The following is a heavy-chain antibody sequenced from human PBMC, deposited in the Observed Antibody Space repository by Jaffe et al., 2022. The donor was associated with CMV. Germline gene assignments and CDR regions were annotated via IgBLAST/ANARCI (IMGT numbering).Heavy chain of an antibody. D-gene: IGHD5-18*01. Sequence: QVQLVQSGAEVKKPGASVKVSCKASGYTFTGYYTHWLRQAPGQGLEWMGWVNPSTGDTNYAQNFQGRVTMTRDTSINTAYMELSRLRSDDTAVYYCASMGYISTSEYFQDWGQGTLVTVSS. CDR1: GYTFTGYY. CDR3: ASMGYISTSEYFQD. CDR2: VNPSTGDT. J-gene: IGHJ1*01. V-gene: IGHV1-2*02.